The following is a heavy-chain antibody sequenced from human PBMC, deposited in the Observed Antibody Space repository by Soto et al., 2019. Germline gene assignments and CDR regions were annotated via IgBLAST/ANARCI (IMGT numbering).Heavy chain of an antibody. CDR3: AKDPHSSWYPANYFDP. CDR2: VSGSGGST. CDR1: GFTFSSYA. D-gene: IGHD6-13*01. V-gene: IGHV3-23*01. J-gene: IGHJ5*02. Sequence: EVQLLESGGGLIQPGGSLRLSCTTSGFTFSSYAMNWVRQAPGKGLEWVSAVSGSGGSTFYADSVKGRFTISRDNSKNRLYLQMNSLTPEDTAVYYCAKDPHSSWYPANYFDPWGQGTLVTVSS.